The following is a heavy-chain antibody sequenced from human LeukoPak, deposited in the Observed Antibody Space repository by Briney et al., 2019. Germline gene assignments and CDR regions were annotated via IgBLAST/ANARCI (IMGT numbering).Heavy chain of an antibody. D-gene: IGHD1-7*01. CDR1: GLTFSSYW. CDR2: INPDGSTT. V-gene: IGHV3-74*01. CDR3: ATAGNYRFDY. Sequence: GGSLRLSCAASGLTFSSYWVHWVRQAPGRGLVWVSRINPDGSTTNYADSVKGRFTISRDNAKNTLYLQMNSLRAKDTAVYYCATAGNYRFDYWGQGTLVTVSS. J-gene: IGHJ4*02.